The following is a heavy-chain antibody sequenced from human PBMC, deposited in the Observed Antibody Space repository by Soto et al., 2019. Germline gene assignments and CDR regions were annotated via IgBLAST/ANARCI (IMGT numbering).Heavy chain of an antibody. CDR2: ISGSGGST. CDR1: GFTFSTYA. Sequence: EEQVLESGGGLVQPGGSLRLSCAASGFTFSTYAMSWVRLAPGKGLEWVSAISGSGGSTHYADSVKGRFTISRDNSKKTLYLQMNSLRDEDTAIYYCAKCLFGYSGSSGWCNWLDPWGQGTLVTVSS. CDR3: AKCLFGYSGSSGWCNWLDP. D-gene: IGHD5-12*01. V-gene: IGHV3-23*01. J-gene: IGHJ5*02.